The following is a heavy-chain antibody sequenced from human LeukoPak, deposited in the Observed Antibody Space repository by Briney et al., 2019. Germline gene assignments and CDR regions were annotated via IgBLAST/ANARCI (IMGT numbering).Heavy chain of an antibody. CDR3: ATLRTYYYDSSGRDNWFDP. CDR1: GYTFTGYY. J-gene: IGHJ5*02. CDR2: INPNSGGT. D-gene: IGHD3-22*01. Sequence: AASVKVSCKASGYTFTGYYMHWVRQAPGQGLEWMGWINPNSGGTNYAQKFQGRVTITADESTSTAYMELSSLRSEDTAVYYCATLRTYYYDSSGRDNWFDPWGQGTLVTVSS. V-gene: IGHV1-2*02.